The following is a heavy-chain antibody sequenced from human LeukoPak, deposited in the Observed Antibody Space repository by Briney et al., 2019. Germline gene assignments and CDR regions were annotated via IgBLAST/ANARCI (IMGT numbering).Heavy chain of an antibody. D-gene: IGHD6-19*01. V-gene: IGHV3-30*04. CDR1: GFTFSSYA. CDR3: ARSFQWLVRLDAFDI. Sequence: GGSLRLSCAASGFTFSSYAMHWVRQAPGKGLEWVAVISYDGSNKYYADSVKGRFTISGDNSKNTLYLQMNSLRAEDTAVYYCARSFQWLVRLDAFDIWGQGTMVTVSS. CDR2: ISYDGSNK. J-gene: IGHJ3*02.